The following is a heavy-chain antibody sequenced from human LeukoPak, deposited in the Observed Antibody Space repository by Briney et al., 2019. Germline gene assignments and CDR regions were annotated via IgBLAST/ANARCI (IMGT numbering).Heavy chain of an antibody. CDR2: IYYRGST. D-gene: IGHD4-11*01. CDR1: GGSISSSIYY. Sequence: SETLSHTCTVSGGSISSSIYYWGWIRQPPGKGLEWIGSIYYRGSTSYNPSLKSRVTISVDTSKKQVSLKLTSVTAADTAVYYCATYSDYEGYYYYYMDVWGKGTTVTVSS. V-gene: IGHV4-39*01. CDR3: ATYSDYEGYYYYYMDV. J-gene: IGHJ6*03.